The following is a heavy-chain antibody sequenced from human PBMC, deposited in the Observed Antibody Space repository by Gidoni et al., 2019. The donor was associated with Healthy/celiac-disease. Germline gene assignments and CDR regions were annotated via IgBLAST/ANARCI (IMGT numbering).Heavy chain of an antibody. CDR2: IYYSGST. V-gene: IGHV4-31*03. J-gene: IGHJ4*02. CDR3: ASSRMYYDILTGYYLVGSFDY. CDR1: GGSISSGGYY. D-gene: IGHD3-9*01. Sequence: QVQLQESGPGLVKPSQTLSLTCTVSGGSISSGGYYWSWIRQHPGKALEWIGYIYYSGSTYYNPSLKSRVTISVDTSKNQFSLKLSSVTAADTAVYYCASSRMYYDILTGYYLVGSFDYWGQGTLVTVSS.